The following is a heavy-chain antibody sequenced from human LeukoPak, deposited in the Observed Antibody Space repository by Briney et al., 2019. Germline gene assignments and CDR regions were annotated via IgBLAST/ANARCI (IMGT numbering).Heavy chain of an antibody. J-gene: IGHJ4*02. CDR1: GFSFTNFG. Sequence: PGGSLRLSCAASGFSFTNFGMTWVRQAPAKGLEWVSTISGSGNRIDYAASVKGRFTISRDNSRNTMYLHMNSLRAEDAAVYYCAKDWKLVGTTFFDFWGQGTLVIVSS. CDR2: ISGSGNRI. D-gene: IGHD1-26*01. CDR3: AKDWKLVGTTFFDF. V-gene: IGHV3-23*01.